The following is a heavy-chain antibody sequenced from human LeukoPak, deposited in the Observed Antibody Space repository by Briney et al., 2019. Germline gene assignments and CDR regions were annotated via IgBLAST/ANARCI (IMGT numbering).Heavy chain of an antibody. V-gene: IGHV3-30-3*01. CDR3: ARAGHRIYYDGIDC. CDR2: ISYDGSNK. Sequence: GRSLRLSFAASGFTFGSYAMHWVRQAPGKGLEWVAVISYDGSNKYYADSVKGRFTISRDNSKNTLYLQMNSLRAEDTAVYYCARAGHRIYYDGIDCWGQGTLVTVSS. J-gene: IGHJ4*02. CDR1: GFTFGSYA. D-gene: IGHD3-22*01.